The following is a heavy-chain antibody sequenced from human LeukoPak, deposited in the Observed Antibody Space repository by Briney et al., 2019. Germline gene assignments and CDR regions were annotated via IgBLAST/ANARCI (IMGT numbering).Heavy chain of an antibody. D-gene: IGHD3-16*01. V-gene: IGHV4-34*01. Sequence: SETLSLTCAVYGGSFSGYYWSWIRQPPGKGLEWIGEINHSGSTNYNPSLKSRVTISVDTSKNQFSLKLNSVTAADTAVYYCARWGVPIYYYYMDVWGKGTTVTVSS. J-gene: IGHJ6*03. CDR3: ARWGVPIYYYYMDV. CDR2: INHSGST. CDR1: GGSFSGYY.